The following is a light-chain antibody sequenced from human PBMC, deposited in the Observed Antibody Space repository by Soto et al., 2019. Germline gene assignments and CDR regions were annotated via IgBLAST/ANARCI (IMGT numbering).Light chain of an antibody. V-gene: IGLV1-44*01. J-gene: IGLJ3*02. CDR1: SSNIGSNT. Sequence: QSVLTQPPSASGTPGQRVTISCSGISSNIGSNTVNWYQQLPGTAPKLLIYSNNQRPSGVPDRFSGSKSGTSASLAISGLQSEDEADYYCAAWDDSLNEWVFGGGTKVAVL. CDR2: SNN. CDR3: AAWDDSLNEWV.